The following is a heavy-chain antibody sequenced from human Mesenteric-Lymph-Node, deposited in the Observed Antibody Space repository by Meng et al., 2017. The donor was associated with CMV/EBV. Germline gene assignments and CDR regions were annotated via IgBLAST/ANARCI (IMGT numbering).Heavy chain of an antibody. CDR1: GFSFGDYG. D-gene: IGHD3-9*01. J-gene: IGHJ5*02. CDR3: AKDFKTDWTNWFDP. V-gene: IGHV3-30*02. Sequence: GGSLRLSCATSGFSFGDYGMHWVRQAPGKGLEWVAFIRHDESSKYYQDSVNGRFTISRDNSKNTLYLQMHSLRTDDTAMHYCAKDFKTDWTNWFDPWGQGTLVTVSS. CDR2: IRHDESSK.